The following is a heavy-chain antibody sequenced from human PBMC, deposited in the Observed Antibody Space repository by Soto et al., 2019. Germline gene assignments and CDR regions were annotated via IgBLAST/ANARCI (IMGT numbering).Heavy chain of an antibody. CDR2: INHSGST. J-gene: IGHJ4*02. Sequence: SETLSLTCAVYGVSFSGYYWSWISQPPGKGLEWIGEINHSGSTNYNPSLKSRVTISVDTSKNQFSLKLSSVTAADTAVYYCARGRRITMVRGVIIGYFDYWGQGTLVTVSS. CDR3: ARGRRITMVRGVIIGYFDY. D-gene: IGHD3-10*01. V-gene: IGHV4-34*01. CDR1: GVSFSGYY.